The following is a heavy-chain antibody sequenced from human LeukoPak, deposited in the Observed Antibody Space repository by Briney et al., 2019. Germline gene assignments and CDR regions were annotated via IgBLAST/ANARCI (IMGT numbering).Heavy chain of an antibody. Sequence: PSETLSLTCTVSGGSINSGGYYWSWIRQHPGKGLEWIGYIYYSGSTYYNPSLKSRVTISVDTSKNQFSLKLSSVTAADTALYYCARGGGGYTLYSFDYWGQGALVTVSS. CDR3: ARGGGGYTLYSFDY. CDR2: IYYSGST. V-gene: IGHV4-31*03. D-gene: IGHD3-22*01. CDR1: GGSINSGGYY. J-gene: IGHJ4*02.